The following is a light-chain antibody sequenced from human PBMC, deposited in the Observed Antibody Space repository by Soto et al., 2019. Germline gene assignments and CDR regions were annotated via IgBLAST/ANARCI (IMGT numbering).Light chain of an antibody. V-gene: IGKV3-20*01. J-gene: IGKJ2*01. Sequence: DIVLTQSPGTLSLSPGVSATLSCRASRSLDRNYLAWYQQKPGQAPRLLFYGASTRATGVPDRFSGSGSGTDFVLTISRLEPEDFAIYYCQQYGSSIMYTFGQGTKLEI. CDR2: GAS. CDR3: QQYGSSIMYT. CDR1: RSLDRNY.